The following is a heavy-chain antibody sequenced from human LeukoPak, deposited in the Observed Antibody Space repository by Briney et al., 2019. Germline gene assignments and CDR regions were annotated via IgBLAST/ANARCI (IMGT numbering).Heavy chain of an antibody. CDR3: VRSSASSGPNCFDP. CDR2: ISSDGDST. D-gene: IGHD3-10*01. Sequence: GRTLRLSCSASGFTFSTYAMHWVRQAPGKGLEYVSAISSDGDSTYNADSVKGRFTISRDNSKNTQYLQMSSLRTEDTAVYYCVRSSASSGPNCFDPWGQGTLVTVSS. CDR1: GFTFSTYA. V-gene: IGHV3-64D*09. J-gene: IGHJ5*02.